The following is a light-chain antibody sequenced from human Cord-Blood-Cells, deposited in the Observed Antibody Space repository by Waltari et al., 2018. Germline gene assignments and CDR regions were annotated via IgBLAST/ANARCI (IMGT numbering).Light chain of an antibody. J-gene: IGLJ3*02. Sequence: HSALTQPASVPGSPGQSIPLPCPGTSSDVGCYNLVSWYQQHPGKAPKLMIYEGSKRPSGVSNRFSGSKSGNTASLTISGLQAEDEADYYCCSYAGRSRVFGGGTKLTVL. CDR2: EGS. CDR3: CSYAGRSRV. CDR1: SSDVGCYNL. V-gene: IGLV2-23*01.